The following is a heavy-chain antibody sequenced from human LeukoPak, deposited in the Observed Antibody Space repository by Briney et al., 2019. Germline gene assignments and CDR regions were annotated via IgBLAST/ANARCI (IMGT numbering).Heavy chain of an antibody. D-gene: IGHD6-13*01. CDR2: IWYDGSNR. CDR3: ARETYSSSWLYYYYGMDV. J-gene: IGHJ6*02. Sequence: GGSLRLSCAASGFTFSSYGMSWVRQAPGKGLEWVAVIWYDGSNRYYADSVKGRFTISRDNSKNTLYLQMNSLRAEDTAVYYCARETYSSSWLYYYYGMDVWGQGTTVTVSS. V-gene: IGHV3-33*08. CDR1: GFTFSSYG.